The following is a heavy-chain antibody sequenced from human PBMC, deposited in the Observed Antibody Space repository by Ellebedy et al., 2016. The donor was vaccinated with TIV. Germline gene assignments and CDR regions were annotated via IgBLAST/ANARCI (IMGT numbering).Heavy chain of an antibody. J-gene: IGHJ4*02. D-gene: IGHD1-1*01. V-gene: IGHV3-11*01. CDR3: ARLDWSDVDLRHFYFDY. Sequence: GESLKISCAASGFPFSDYYMSWTRQAPGKGLEWVSFITSGGTIYYADSVKGRFTIPRDNAKNALYLHMNSLRAEDTAVYYCARLDWSDVDLRHFYFDYWGQGTQVTV. CDR1: GFPFSDYY. CDR2: ITSGGTI.